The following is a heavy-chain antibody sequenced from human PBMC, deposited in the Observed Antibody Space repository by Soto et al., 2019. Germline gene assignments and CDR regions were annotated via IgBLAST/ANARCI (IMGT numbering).Heavy chain of an antibody. CDR2: INPSGGST. CDR1: GYTFTSYY. CDR3: ARASLLVAASGAFDI. J-gene: IGHJ3*02. V-gene: IGHV1-46*01. D-gene: IGHD2-15*01. Sequence: QVQLVQSGAEVKKPGASVKVSCKASGYTFTSYYMHWVRQAPGQGLEWMGIINPSGGSTSYAQKFQGRVTMTRDMSTSTVYMELSSLRSEDTAVYYCARASLLVAASGAFDIWGQGTMVTVSS.